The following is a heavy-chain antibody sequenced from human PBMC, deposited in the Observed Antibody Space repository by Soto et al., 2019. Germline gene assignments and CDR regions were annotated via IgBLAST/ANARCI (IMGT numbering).Heavy chain of an antibody. CDR1: GFTFSSYA. D-gene: IGHD6-13*01. CDR3: ASNLIAEAADVSWFDP. V-gene: IGHV3-23*01. CDR2: ISGSGGST. J-gene: IGHJ5*02. Sequence: EVQLLESGAGLVQPGGSLRLSCAASGFTFSSYAMSWVRQAPGKGLEWVSAISGSGGSTYYADSVKGRVTISRDNSKNTLYLQMNSLRAEDTAVYYCASNLIAEAADVSWFDPWGQGTLVTVSS.